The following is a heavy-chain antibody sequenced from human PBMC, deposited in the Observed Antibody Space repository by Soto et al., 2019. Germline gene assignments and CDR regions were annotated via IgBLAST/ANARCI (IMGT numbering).Heavy chain of an antibody. J-gene: IGHJ6*02. CDR1: GGSFSGYY. V-gene: IGHV4-34*01. D-gene: IGHD4-4*01. Sequence: SETLSLTCAVYGGSFSGYYWSWIRQPPGKGLEWIGEINHSGSTNYNPSLKSRVTISVDTSKNQFSLKLSSVTAADTAVYYCASRVETVTHTSYYYGMDVWGQGTTVTVSS. CDR2: INHSGST. CDR3: ASRVETVTHTSYYYGMDV.